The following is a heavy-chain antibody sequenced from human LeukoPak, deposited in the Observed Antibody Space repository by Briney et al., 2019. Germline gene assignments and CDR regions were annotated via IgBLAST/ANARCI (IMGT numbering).Heavy chain of an antibody. V-gene: IGHV3-23*01. J-gene: IGHJ4*02. D-gene: IGHD3-10*01. CDR1: GFTFSSYA. Sequence: GGSLRLSCAASGFTFSSYAMRWVRQAPGKGLEWVSAISGSGGSTYYADSVKGRFTISRDNSKNTLYLQMNSLRAEDTAVYYCAKGDGSGSYYTLGFDYWGQGTLVTVSS. CDR2: ISGSGGST. CDR3: AKGDGSGSYYTLGFDY.